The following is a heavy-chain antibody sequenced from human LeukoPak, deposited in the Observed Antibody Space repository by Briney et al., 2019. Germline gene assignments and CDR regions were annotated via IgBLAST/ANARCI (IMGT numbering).Heavy chain of an antibody. CDR1: GTSNSTYY. Sequence: SETLSLTCTVSGTSNSTYYWGWIRQSAGKGLEWIGRMYISGVTNTNPSLKSRVTMSVDSSKNQFYLKLSSVTAADTAVYFCGEVGVRGTRPNSLIDPWGQGILVKGSS. CDR3: GEVGVRGTRPNSLIDP. J-gene: IGHJ5*01. D-gene: IGHD3-10*02. CDR2: MYISGVT. V-gene: IGHV4-4*07.